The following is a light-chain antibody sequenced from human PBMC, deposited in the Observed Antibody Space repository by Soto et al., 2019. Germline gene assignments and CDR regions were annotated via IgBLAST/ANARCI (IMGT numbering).Light chain of an antibody. CDR3: QQLNSFPLT. V-gene: IGKV1-9*01. J-gene: IGKJ4*01. Sequence: IQLTQSPSSLSASVGDRVTITCRASQGISSYLVWYQQKPGKAPQNLIYAASTLQSGVPSRFSGSGSGTDFTLTISSLQPEDSATYYCQQLNSFPLTVGGGTKVDIK. CDR2: AAS. CDR1: QGISSY.